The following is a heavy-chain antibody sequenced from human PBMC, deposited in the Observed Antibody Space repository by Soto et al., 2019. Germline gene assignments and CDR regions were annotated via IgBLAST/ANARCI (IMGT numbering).Heavy chain of an antibody. J-gene: IGHJ4*02. CDR2: INSDGSST. CDR3: VRDDIGVGIDY. CDR1: GFTFSSYW. Sequence: EVHLVESGGGLVQPGGSLRLSCAASGFTFSSYWMHWVRQAPGKGLVWVSHINSDGSSTTYADSVKGRFTISRDNAKNTLYLQMNSLRAEDTAVYYCVRDDIGVGIDYWGLGTLFTVSS. D-gene: IGHD1-26*01. V-gene: IGHV3-74*01.